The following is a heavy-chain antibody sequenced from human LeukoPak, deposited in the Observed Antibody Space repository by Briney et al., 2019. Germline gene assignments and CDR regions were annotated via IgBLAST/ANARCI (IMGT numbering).Heavy chain of an antibody. CDR3: ASRIVVVPAAEDAFDI. CDR1: GFTFSSYG. CDR2: ISYDGSNK. J-gene: IGHJ3*02. D-gene: IGHD2-2*01. Sequence: PGGSLRLSCAASGFTFSSYGMHWVRQAPGKGLEWVAVISYDGSNKYYADSMKGRFTISRDNSKNTLYLQMNSLRAEDTAVYYCASRIVVVPAAEDAFDIWGQGTMVTVSS. V-gene: IGHV3-30*03.